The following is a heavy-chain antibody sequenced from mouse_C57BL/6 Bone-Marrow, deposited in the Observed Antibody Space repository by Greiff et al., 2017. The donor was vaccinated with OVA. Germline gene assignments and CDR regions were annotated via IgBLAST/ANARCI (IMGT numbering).Heavy chain of an antibody. CDR2: IRLKSDNYAT. CDR1: GFTFSNYW. V-gene: IGHV6-3*01. Sequence: DVMLVESGGGLVQPGGSMKLSCVASGFTFSNYWMNWVRQSPETGLEWVAQIRLKSDNYATHYAESVKGRFTISRDDSKSSVYLQMNNLRAEDTGIYYCTKRGGGQYFDVWGTGTTVTVSS. D-gene: IGHD1-1*02. J-gene: IGHJ1*03. CDR3: TKRGGGQYFDV.